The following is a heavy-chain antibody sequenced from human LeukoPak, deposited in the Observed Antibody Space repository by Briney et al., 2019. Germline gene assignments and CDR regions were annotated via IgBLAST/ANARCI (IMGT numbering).Heavy chain of an antibody. CDR1: DFSISSGYY. CDR3: ARHRATSRWDFDY. CDR2: IYHSGST. D-gene: IGHD2-2*01. Sequence: SETLSLTCAVSDFSISSGYYWGWIRQPPGKGLEWIGSIYHSGSTYYNLPLKSRVTISINTSKNQFSLRLSSVTAADTAVYYCARHRATSRWDFDYWGQGTLVTVSS. V-gene: IGHV4-38-2*01. J-gene: IGHJ4*02.